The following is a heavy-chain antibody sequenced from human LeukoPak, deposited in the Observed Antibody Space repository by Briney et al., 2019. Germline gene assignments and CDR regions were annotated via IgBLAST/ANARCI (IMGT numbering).Heavy chain of an antibody. CDR3: ARSRSYSSSWYPPNWFDP. D-gene: IGHD6-13*01. V-gene: IGHV6-1*01. Sequence: QTLSHTCGISGDSGSSNSGAGNWIKQSPTRGLEWLGRTYSRSKWYNGYAVSVKSRITISPDTSTSQLSLQLNSVTPEDPAVYYCARSRSYSSSWYPPNWFDPWGQGTLVIVSS. J-gene: IGHJ5*02. CDR1: GDSGSSNSGA. CDR2: TYSRSKWYN.